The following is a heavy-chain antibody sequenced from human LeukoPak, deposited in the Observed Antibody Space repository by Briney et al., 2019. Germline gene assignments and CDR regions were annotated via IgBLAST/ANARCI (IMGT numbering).Heavy chain of an antibody. Sequence: PSETLSLTCTVSGGSISSDYWSWIRQPPGKGLEWIGYVHYSGSTNYNPSLNSRVTISMDMSKNQFSLKLSSVTAADTAVYYCAKQGPTVVTHFDTWGQGTLVTVSS. V-gene: IGHV4-59*01. CDR3: AKQGPTVVTHFDT. J-gene: IGHJ4*02. CDR2: VHYSGST. D-gene: IGHD4-23*01. CDR1: GGSISSDY.